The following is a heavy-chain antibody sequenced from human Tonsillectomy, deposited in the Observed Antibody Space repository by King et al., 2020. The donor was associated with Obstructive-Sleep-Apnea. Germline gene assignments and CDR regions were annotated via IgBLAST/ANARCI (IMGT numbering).Heavy chain of an antibody. J-gene: IGHJ4*02. CDR2: IYPGDSNT. Sequence: VQLVESGAEVKKPGESLKISCKGSGYSFNSYWIGWVRQMPGKGLEGMGSIYPGDSNTRYSPSSQGQVTFSADKSISTAYLQWSSLKASDTAMYYCAKADYSSGWSTFDFWGQGTLVTVSS. CDR3: AKADYSSGWSTFDF. V-gene: IGHV5-51*01. CDR1: GYSFNSYW. D-gene: IGHD6-19*01.